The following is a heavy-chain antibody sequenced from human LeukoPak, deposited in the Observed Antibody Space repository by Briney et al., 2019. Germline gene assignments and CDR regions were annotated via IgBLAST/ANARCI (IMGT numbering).Heavy chain of an antibody. V-gene: IGHV3-30*18. J-gene: IGHJ3*02. CDR2: ISYDGSDK. Sequence: PGRSLRLSCAASGLTFSTFGMHWVRQAPGKGLEWVAVISYDGSDKDYADSVKGRFTISRDDSKNTLYLQMNSQRAEDTAVYYCAKEGCGGDCYSLAFDIWGQGTMVAVSS. CDR1: GLTFSTFG. D-gene: IGHD2-21*02. CDR3: AKEGCGGDCYSLAFDI.